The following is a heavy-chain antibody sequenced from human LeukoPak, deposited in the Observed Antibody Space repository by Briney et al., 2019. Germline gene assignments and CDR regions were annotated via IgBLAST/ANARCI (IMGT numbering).Heavy chain of an antibody. J-gene: IGHJ6*02. V-gene: IGHV3-23*01. D-gene: IGHD2-2*01. CDR2: ISGSGGST. Sequence: GGSLRLSCAASGFTFSSYAMSWVRQAPAKGLEWVSAISGSGGSTYYADSVKGRFTISRDNAKNSLYLQMNSLRAEDTAVYYCARDEYQLLGGSYYYYGMDVWGQGTTVTVSS. CDR3: ARDEYQLLGGSYYYYGMDV. CDR1: GFTFSSYA.